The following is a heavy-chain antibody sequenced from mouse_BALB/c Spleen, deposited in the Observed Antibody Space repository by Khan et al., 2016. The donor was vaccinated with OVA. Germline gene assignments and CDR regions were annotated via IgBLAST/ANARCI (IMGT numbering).Heavy chain of an antibody. Sequence: QVQLKQSGPGLVAPSQRLSITCTVSGFSLTSYGVHWVRQPPGKGLEWLGVIWAGGSTNYNSALRSRLTINKDNSKSQVFLKMNNLQTDDTAIYCCARDLGCSHWYFDVWGAGTTVTVSS. CDR2: IWAGGST. CDR3: ARDLGCSHWYFDV. J-gene: IGHJ1*01. V-gene: IGHV2-9*02. CDR1: GFSLTSYG. D-gene: IGHD1-1*01.